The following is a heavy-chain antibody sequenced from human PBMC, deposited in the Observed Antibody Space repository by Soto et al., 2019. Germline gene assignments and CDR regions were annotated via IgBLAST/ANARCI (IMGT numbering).Heavy chain of an antibody. D-gene: IGHD2-2*01. CDR3: ARDTSYSTDY. CDR2: INSDGSTT. Sequence: EVRLVESGGGLVQPGGSLRLSCATSGFTFSSRWMHWVRQAPGKGLVWVAYINSDGSTTTYADSVKGRFTISRHNAKNTVYLQMNSLRVDDTAVYYCARDTSYSTDYWGQGALVTVSS. V-gene: IGHV3-74*01. CDR1: GFTFSSRW. J-gene: IGHJ4*02.